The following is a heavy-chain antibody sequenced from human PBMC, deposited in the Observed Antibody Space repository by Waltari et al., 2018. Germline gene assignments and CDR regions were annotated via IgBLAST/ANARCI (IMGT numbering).Heavy chain of an antibody. CDR2: ISSSGSTI. J-gene: IGHJ6*02. Sequence: EVQLVESGGGLVQPGGSLRLSCAASGFTFSSYEMNWVRQAPGKGLEWVSYISSSGSTINYADSGKGRLTISRDNAKNSLYLQMNGLRAEDTAVYYCTVVGYCSSTSCQSYYYYGMDVWGQGTTVTVSS. V-gene: IGHV3-48*03. CDR3: TVVGYCSSTSCQSYYYYGMDV. CDR1: GFTFSSYE. D-gene: IGHD2-2*01.